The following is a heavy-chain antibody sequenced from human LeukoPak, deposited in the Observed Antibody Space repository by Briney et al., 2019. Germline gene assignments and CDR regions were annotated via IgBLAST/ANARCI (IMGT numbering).Heavy chain of an antibody. CDR2: INHRRST. D-gene: IGHD3-22*01. J-gene: IGHJ4*02. CDR1: GGSFSGYY. CDR3: ARRGGLYYYDSSGYYYFY. V-gene: IGHV4-34*01. Sequence: SETLSLTCAVYGGSFSGYYWTWIRQPPGKGLEWIGEINHRRSTKYSPSLKSRVTISVDTSKNQFSLKLSSVTAADTAVYYCARRGGLYYYDSSGYYYFYWGQGTLVTVSS.